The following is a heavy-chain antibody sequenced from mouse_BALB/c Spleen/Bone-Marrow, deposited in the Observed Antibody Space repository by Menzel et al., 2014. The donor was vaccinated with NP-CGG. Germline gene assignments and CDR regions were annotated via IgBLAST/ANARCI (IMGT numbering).Heavy chain of an antibody. J-gene: IGHJ3*01. V-gene: IGHV14-3*02. Sequence: EVQGVESGAELVKPGASVKLSCTASGFNIKDTYMHWVKQRPEQGLEWIGRIDPANGNTKYDPKFQGKATITADTSSNTAYLQLSSLTSEDTAVYYCARAYYGNYEFAYWGQGTLVTVSA. CDR3: ARAYYGNYEFAY. CDR2: IDPANGNT. CDR1: GFNIKDTY. D-gene: IGHD2-10*01.